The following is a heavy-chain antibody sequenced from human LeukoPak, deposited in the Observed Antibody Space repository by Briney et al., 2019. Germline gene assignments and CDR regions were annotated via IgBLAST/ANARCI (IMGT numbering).Heavy chain of an antibody. CDR3: ARQHSSSWFDY. CDR1: GGSISSYY. D-gene: IGHD6-13*01. CDR2: IYYSGST. V-gene: IGHV4-59*01. Sequence: SETLSLTCTVSGGSISSYYWSWIRQPPGKGLEWIGYIYYSGSTNYNPSLKSRATISVDTSKNQFSLKLSSVTAADTAVYYCARQHSSSWFDYWGQGTLVTVSS. J-gene: IGHJ4*02.